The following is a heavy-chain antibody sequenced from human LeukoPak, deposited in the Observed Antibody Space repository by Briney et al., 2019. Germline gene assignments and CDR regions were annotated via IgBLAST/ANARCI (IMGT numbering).Heavy chain of an antibody. J-gene: IGHJ4*02. CDR2: IYYTGST. D-gene: IGHD3-22*01. CDR3: AREIVRQDYFDY. V-gene: IGHV4-39*02. Sequence: NASETLSLTCTVSGGSISSSSYYWGWIRQPPGKGLEWIGSIYYTGSTYYNPSLKSRVTISVDTSKNQFSLKLSSVTAADTAVYYCAREIVRQDYFDYWGQGTLVTVSS. CDR1: GGSISSSSYY.